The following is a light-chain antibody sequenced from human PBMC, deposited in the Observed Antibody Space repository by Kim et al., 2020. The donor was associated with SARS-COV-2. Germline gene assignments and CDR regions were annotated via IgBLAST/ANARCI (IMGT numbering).Light chain of an antibody. V-gene: IGKV3-20*01. CDR1: QGVSSSS. CDR3: QQYGSSPRT. J-gene: IGKJ2*01. Sequence: PAETATRSRRARQGVSSSSLAGYQQKPGQAPRLLMYGATSRATGIPDRFSGSGSGTDFTLTISRLEPEEFAVYYCQQYGSSPRTFGQGTKLEI. CDR2: GAT.